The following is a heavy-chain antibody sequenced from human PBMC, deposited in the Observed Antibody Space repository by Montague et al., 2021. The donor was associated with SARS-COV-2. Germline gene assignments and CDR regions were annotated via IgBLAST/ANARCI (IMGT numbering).Heavy chain of an antibody. CDR3: ARGRQHYMIVVVMTGGEYYFDY. D-gene: IGHD3-22*01. V-gene: IGHV4-34*01. CDR2: INHRGTS. Sequence: SETLSLTCAVYGGSFSGNYWSWIRKPPGKGLEWIGEINHRGTSNYNPSLKSRVSISVDTSKNQFSLYLGSVTAADTAVYYCARGRQHYMIVVVMTGGEYYFDYWGQGTLVTVSS. CDR1: GGSFSGNY. J-gene: IGHJ4*02.